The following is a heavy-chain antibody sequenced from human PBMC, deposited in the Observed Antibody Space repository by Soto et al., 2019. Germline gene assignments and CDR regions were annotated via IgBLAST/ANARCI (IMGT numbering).Heavy chain of an antibody. V-gene: IGHV4-4*02. Sequence: PSETLSLTCAVSGGSISSSNWWSWVRQPPGKGLEWIGEIYHSGSTNYNPSLKSRVTISVDKSKNQFSLKLSSVTAADTAVYYCARALWFGDPYYYYYGMDVWGQGTTVTVSS. CDR1: GGSISSSNW. CDR3: ARALWFGDPYYYYYGMDV. J-gene: IGHJ6*02. CDR2: IYHSGST. D-gene: IGHD3-10*01.